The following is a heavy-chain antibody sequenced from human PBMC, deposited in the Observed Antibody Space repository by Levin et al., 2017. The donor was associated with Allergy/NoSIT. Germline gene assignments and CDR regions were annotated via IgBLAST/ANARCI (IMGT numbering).Heavy chain of an antibody. V-gene: IGHV3-7*01. D-gene: IGHD6-19*01. J-gene: IGHJ4*02. CDR2: IKQDGTEK. Sequence: GESLKISCAASGFSFSSYWMSWVRHSAGKGLEWVANIKQDGTEKNYADSVKGRFTISRDNAKNSVYLQMNSLRVEDTAVYYCAGGRWLVPYWGQGTLVTVSS. CDR1: GFSFSSYW. CDR3: AGGRWLVPY.